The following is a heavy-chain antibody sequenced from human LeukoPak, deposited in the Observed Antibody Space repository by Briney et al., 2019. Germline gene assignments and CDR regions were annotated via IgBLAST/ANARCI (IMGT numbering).Heavy chain of an antibody. CDR2: INHSGST. D-gene: IGHD2/OR15-2a*01. Sequence: PSETLSLTCTVSGGSISSYYWSWIRQPPGKGLEWIGEINHSGSTNYNPSLKSRVTISVDTSKNQFSLKLSSVTAADTAVYYCARGLLSYWYFDLWGRGTLVTVSS. V-gene: IGHV4-34*01. J-gene: IGHJ2*01. CDR3: ARGLLSYWYFDL. CDR1: GGSISSYY.